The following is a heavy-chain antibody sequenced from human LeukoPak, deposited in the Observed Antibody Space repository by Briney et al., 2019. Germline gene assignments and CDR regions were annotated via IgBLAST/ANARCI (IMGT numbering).Heavy chain of an antibody. J-gene: IGHJ4*02. CDR2: INPNSGGT. D-gene: IGHD3-22*01. CDR1: GYTFTGYY. CDR3: ARAEYYYDSSGYYYYFDY. V-gene: IGHV1-2*02. Sequence: ASVKVSCKASGYTFTGYYMHWVRQAPGQGLEWMGWINPNSGGTNYAQKFLGRVTMTRDTSISTAYMELSRLRSDDTAVYYCARAEYYYDSSGYYYYFDYWGQGTLVTVSS.